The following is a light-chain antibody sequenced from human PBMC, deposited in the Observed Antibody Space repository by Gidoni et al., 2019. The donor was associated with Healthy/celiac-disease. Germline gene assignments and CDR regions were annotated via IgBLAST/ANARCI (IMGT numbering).Light chain of an antibody. CDR2: KVS. CDR3: MQGTHWPPT. Sequence: DVGMTKSPLSLPVTLGQPASISCRSSQSLVYSDGNTYLNWFPQRPGQSPRRLIYKVSNRDSGVPDRFSGSGSGTDFTLKISRVEAEDVGVYYCMQGTHWPPTFGGGTKVEI. V-gene: IGKV2-30*01. J-gene: IGKJ4*01. CDR1: QSLVYSDGNTY.